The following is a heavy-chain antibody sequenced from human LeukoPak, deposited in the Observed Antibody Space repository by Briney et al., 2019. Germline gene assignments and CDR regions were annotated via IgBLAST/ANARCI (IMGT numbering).Heavy chain of an antibody. CDR1: GFTFSSNA. CDR3: AKDQWSDY. CDR2: VSGSGGST. Sequence: QPGGSLRLSCAASGFTFSSNAMSWVRRAPGKGLEWVSLVSGSGGSTYYADSVKGRFTISRDNSKNTLYLQMNSLRDEDTAVYYCAKDQWSDYWGQGTLVTVSS. V-gene: IGHV3-23*01. J-gene: IGHJ4*02. D-gene: IGHD6-19*01.